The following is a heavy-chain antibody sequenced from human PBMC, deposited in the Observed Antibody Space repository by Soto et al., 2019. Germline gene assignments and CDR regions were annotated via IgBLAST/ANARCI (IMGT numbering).Heavy chain of an antibody. V-gene: IGHV1-69*12. CDR2: IIPIFGTA. J-gene: IGHJ5*02. CDR1: GGTFSSYA. D-gene: IGHD3-22*01. Sequence: QVQLVQSGAEVKKPGSSVKVSCKASGGTFSSYAISWVRQAPGQGLEWMGGIIPIFGTANYAQKFQGRVTITADESTSTAYMELSSLRSEDTAVYYCARVGYYDSSGYKREGYNWFDPWGQGTLVTVSS. CDR3: ARVGYYDSSGYKREGYNWFDP.